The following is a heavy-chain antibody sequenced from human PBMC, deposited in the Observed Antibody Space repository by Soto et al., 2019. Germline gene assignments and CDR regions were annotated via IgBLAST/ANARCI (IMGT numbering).Heavy chain of an antibody. J-gene: IGHJ6*02. Sequence: GGSLRLSCEASGFTISDYCMSWIRQAPGKGLEWVSYTSSVGTTTYYADSVKGRFSISMDNAKNSLYLQMNSLRAEDTAVYFCAKDQEGSGSHWLGYNYYGMDVWGQGTTVTSP. V-gene: IGHV3-11*01. D-gene: IGHD3-10*01. CDR3: AKDQEGSGSHWLGYNYYGMDV. CDR1: GFTISDYC. CDR2: TSSVGTTT.